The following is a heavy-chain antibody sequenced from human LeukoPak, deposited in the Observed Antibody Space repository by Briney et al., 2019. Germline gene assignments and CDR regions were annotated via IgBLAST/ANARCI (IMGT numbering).Heavy chain of an antibody. V-gene: IGHV1-2*02. CDR3: ARDTRGNWNYYFDY. CDR1: GYTFTGYY. D-gene: IGHD1-1*01. J-gene: IGHJ4*02. CDR2: INPNSGGT. Sequence: ASVKVSCKASGYTFTGYYMHWVRQAPGQGFEWMGWINPNSGGTNYAQKFQGRVTMTRDTSISTAYMELSRLRSDDTAVYYCARDTRGNWNYYFDYWGQGTLVTVSS.